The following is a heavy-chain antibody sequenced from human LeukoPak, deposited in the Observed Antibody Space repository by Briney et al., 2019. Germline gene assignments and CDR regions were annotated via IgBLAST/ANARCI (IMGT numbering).Heavy chain of an antibody. V-gene: IGHV3-30*04. J-gene: IGHJ4*02. CDR1: GFTFSSYA. CDR3: AREPRRGGSVDY. Sequence: GRSLRLSCAASGFTFSSYAMHWVRQAPGKGLEWVAVISYDGSNKYYADSVKGRFTISRDNSKNTLYLQMNSLRAEDTAVYYCAREPRRGGSVDYWGQGTLVTVSS. CDR2: ISYDGSNK. D-gene: IGHD1-26*01.